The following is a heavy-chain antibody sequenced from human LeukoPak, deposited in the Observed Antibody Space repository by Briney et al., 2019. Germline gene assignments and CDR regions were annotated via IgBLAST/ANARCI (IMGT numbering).Heavy chain of an antibody. CDR3: TRVGYIEEGIGY. CDR1: GFTFSSYW. Sequence: GRSLRLSCEASGFTFSSYWMSWVRHAPGKGLEWVANIKTDGSEKYYVDSVKGRFTISRDNAKNSLYLQVNSLSAEDTAIYYCTRVGYIEEGIGYWGQGTLVTVSS. J-gene: IGHJ4*02. CDR2: IKTDGSEK. V-gene: IGHV3-7*04. D-gene: IGHD5-18*01.